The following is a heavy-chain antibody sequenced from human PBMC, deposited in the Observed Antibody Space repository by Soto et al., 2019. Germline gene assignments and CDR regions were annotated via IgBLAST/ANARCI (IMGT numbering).Heavy chain of an antibody. J-gene: IGHJ4*02. V-gene: IGHV2-5*02. Sequence: QITLNESGPTLVKPTETLTLTCTFSGFSLSTSGVGVGWIRQSPGKAPEWLALIYWDDEKRYSASLKSRLTISKDTSKNQVVLTMANLDPADTATYHCAYRVLRTVFGLVTTTAIYFDFWGQGTPVAVSS. CDR2: IYWDDEK. D-gene: IGHD3-3*01. CDR1: GFSLSTSGVG. CDR3: AYRVLRTVFGLVTTTAIYFDF.